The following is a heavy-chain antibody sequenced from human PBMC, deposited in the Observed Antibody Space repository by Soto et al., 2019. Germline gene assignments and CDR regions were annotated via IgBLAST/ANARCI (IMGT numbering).Heavy chain of an antibody. CDR3: TTDQHYDSSGYNDY. D-gene: IGHD3-22*01. V-gene: IGHV3-15*07. CDR2: IKSKTDGGTT. CDR1: GFTFSNAW. J-gene: IGHJ4*02. Sequence: GGSLRLSCAASGFTFSNAWMNWVRQAPGKGLEWVGRIKSKTDGGTTDYAAPVKGRFTISRDDSKNTLYLQMNSLKTEDTAVYYCTTDQHYDSSGYNDYWGQGTLVTVSS.